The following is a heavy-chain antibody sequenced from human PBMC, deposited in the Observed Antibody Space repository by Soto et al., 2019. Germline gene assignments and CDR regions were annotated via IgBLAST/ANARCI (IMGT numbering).Heavy chain of an antibody. CDR3: AKAGSGCSSTSCYQGGRVSWFGELLSSFY. V-gene: IGHV3-23*01. J-gene: IGHJ4*02. D-gene: IGHD2-2*01. CDR2: ISGSGGST. Sequence: EVQLLESGGGLVQPGGSLRLSCAASGFTFSSYAMSWVHQAPGKGLEWVSAISGSGGSTYYADSVKGRFTISRDNSKNTLYLQMNSLRAEDTAVYYCAKAGSGCSSTSCYQGGRVSWFGELLSSFYWGQGTLVTVSS. CDR1: GFTFSSYA.